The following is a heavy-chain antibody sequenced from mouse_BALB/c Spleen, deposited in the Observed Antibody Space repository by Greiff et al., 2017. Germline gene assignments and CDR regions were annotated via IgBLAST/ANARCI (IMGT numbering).Heavy chain of an antibody. CDR1: GFTFSSYA. J-gene: IGHJ1*01. D-gene: IGHD1-1*01. CDR2: ISSGGST. V-gene: IGHV5-6-5*01. Sequence: EVQRVESGGGLVKPGGSLKLSCAASGFTFSSYAMSWVRQTPEKRLEWVASISSGGSTYYPDSVKGRFTISRDNARNILYLQMSSLRSEDTAMYYCARLVATDWYFDVWGAGTTVTVSS. CDR3: ARLVATDWYFDV.